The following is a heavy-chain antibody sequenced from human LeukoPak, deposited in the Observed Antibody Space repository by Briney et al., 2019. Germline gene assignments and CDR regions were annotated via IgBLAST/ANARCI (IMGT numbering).Heavy chain of an antibody. V-gene: IGHV4-59*08. Sequence: SETLSLTYTVSGASISGHYWNWIRQPPGKGLEWIGYIYDSGSTNYNPSLKSRVTFSDDTSKNQFSLKLTSVTAADTAVYYCARRNPTAAGFDWGQGTLVTVSS. D-gene: IGHD6-13*01. CDR1: GASISGHY. CDR3: ARRNPTAAGFD. CDR2: IYDSGST. J-gene: IGHJ4*02.